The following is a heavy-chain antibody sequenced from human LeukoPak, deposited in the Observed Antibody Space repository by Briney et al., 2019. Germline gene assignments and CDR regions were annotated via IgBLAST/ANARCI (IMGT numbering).Heavy chain of an antibody. J-gene: IGHJ6*02. CDR2: ISHNGNVN. CDR3: ARGGGLDV. V-gene: IGHV3-7*03. Sequence: GGSLRLSCAASGFTFSNYNMNWVRQAPGKGLEWVASISHNGNVNYYVDSVKGRFTISRDNAKNSLYLQMSNLRAEDTAVYFCARGGGLDVWGQGATVTVSS. CDR1: GFTFSNYN. D-gene: IGHD3-16*01.